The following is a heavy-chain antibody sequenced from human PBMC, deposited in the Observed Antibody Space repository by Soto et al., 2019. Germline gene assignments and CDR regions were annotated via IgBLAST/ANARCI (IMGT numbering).Heavy chain of an antibody. J-gene: IGHJ3*02. CDR3: ARGSEGNAFDI. D-gene: IGHD3-10*01. V-gene: IGHV3-33*01. CDR2: IWYDGSKK. Sequence: QVQLVESGGGVVQPGRSLRLSCAASGFTFSSYGMHWVRQAPGKGLEWVALIWYDGSKKYYADSVKGRFTISRDDSKNTLYLQMNRLRADDRAVYYCARGSEGNAFDIWGQGTMVTVSS. CDR1: GFTFSSYG.